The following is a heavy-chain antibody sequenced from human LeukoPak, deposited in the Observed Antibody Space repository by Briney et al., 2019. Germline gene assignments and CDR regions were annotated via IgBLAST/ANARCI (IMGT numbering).Heavy chain of an antibody. CDR2: ISSNGGST. J-gene: IGHJ6*02. CDR3: VKCYGQRNYYCYGMDV. Sequence: GGSLRLSCSASGFTFSNYAMHWVRQAPGKGLEYVSAISSNGGSTYYADSVRGRFTISRDNSKNTLYLQMSSLRAEDTAVYYCVKCYGQRNYYCYGMDVWGQGTTVTVSS. V-gene: IGHV3-64D*09. D-gene: IGHD2-2*01. CDR1: GFTFSNYA.